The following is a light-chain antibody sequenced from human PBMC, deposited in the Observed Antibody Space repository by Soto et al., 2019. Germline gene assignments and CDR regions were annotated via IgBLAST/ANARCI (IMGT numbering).Light chain of an antibody. CDR2: GNS. CDR1: SSNIGAGYD. Sequence: QSALTQPPSVSGAPGQRVTISCTGSSSNIGAGYDVHWYQQLPGTAPKLLIYGNSNRPSGVPDRFSGSKSGTSASLAITGLQAEDEADYYCQSYDSSLSGWVFGGGTKGTVL. V-gene: IGLV1-40*01. CDR3: QSYDSSLSGWV. J-gene: IGLJ3*02.